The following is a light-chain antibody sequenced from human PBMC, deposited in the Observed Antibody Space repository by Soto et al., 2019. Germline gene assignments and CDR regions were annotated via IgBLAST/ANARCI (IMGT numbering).Light chain of an antibody. Sequence: ARTQPASVSGSPGQAITTSCSGSSSDVGAHNFVSWYQHHPGKAPKLMIYEVSNRPSGVSNRFSGSKSGNTASLTISGLQAEDEADYYCNSYTSSNTYVFGSGTKV. CDR1: SSDVGAHNF. J-gene: IGLJ1*01. V-gene: IGLV2-14*01. CDR3: NSYTSSNTYV. CDR2: EVS.